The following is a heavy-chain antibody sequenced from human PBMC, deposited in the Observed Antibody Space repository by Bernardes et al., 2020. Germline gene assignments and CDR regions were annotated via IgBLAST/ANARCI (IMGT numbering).Heavy chain of an antibody. CDR3: ASFGLITT. CDR2: ISGGGGST. V-gene: IGHV3-23*01. J-gene: IGHJ5*02. Sequence: GGSLRLSCAASGFTFSTYAMSWVRQAPVKGLEWVSGISGGGGSTYYADSVRGRFTISRDNSKNTLYLQMNSLRAEDTAVYYCASFGLITTWGQGTLVTVSS. D-gene: IGHD3-10*01. CDR1: GFTFSTYA.